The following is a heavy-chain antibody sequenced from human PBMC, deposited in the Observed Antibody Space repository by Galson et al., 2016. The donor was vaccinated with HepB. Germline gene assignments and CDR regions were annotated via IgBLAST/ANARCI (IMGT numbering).Heavy chain of an antibody. D-gene: IGHD2-15*01. Sequence: PLRLSCAVPGFSFSSYSMQWVRQAPGKGLEWISYISSSSHAIYYSDSVKGRFTISRDNVKNSLFLQMDSLRDEDTAVYYCARGNGGTFDLWGRGTLVTVSS. CDR3: ARGNGGTFDL. CDR2: ISSSSHAI. CDR1: GFSFSSYS. J-gene: IGHJ2*01. V-gene: IGHV3-48*02.